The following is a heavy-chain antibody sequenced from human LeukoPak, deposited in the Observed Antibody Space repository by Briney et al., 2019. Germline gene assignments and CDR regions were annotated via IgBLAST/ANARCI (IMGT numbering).Heavy chain of an antibody. Sequence: GGSLRLSCAASGFTFDDYAMQWVRQAPGKGLEWVSGISWNSGSIGYADSVKGRFTISRDNAKNSLYLQMNSLRAEDTALYYCAKDLNGDSGYWGQGTLVTVSS. V-gene: IGHV3-9*01. CDR1: GFTFDDYA. CDR3: AKDLNGDSGY. D-gene: IGHD4-17*01. J-gene: IGHJ4*02. CDR2: ISWNSGSI.